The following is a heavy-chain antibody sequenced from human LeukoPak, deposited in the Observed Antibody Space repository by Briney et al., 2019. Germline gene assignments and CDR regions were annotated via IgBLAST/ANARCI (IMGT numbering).Heavy chain of an antibody. CDR2: ISGRGGST. V-gene: IGHV3-23*01. CDR1: EFTFSSCA. CDR3: AKARGRDGYKDELDY. D-gene: IGHD5-24*01. J-gene: IGHJ4*02. Sequence: GGSLRLSCAASEFTFSSCAMSWVRQAPGEGLEGVSVISGRGGSTYYADSVKGRFTISRDNSKNTLYLQMNSLRAEDTAVYYCAKARGRDGYKDELDYWGQGTLVTVSS.